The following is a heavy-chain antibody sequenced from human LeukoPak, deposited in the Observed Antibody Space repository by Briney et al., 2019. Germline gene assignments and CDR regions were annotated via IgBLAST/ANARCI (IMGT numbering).Heavy chain of an antibody. CDR2: IKRDGSEK. CDR1: VFTFSSYW. V-gene: IGHV3-7*01. CDR3: ARSRSAGY. J-gene: IGHJ4*02. Sequence: GGSLRLSCAASVFTFSSYWMRWVRQAPWKGLEWVANIKRDGSEKYYVDSVKGRFTISRDNAKNSLYLQMDSLRAEDTAVYYCARSRSAGYWGQGTLVTVSS.